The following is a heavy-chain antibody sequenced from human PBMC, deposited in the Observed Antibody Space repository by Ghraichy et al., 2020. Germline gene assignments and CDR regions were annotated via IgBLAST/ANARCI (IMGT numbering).Heavy chain of an antibody. D-gene: IGHD3-16*01. CDR1: GFTFSSHA. J-gene: IGHJ4*02. Sequence: GGSLRLSCVVSGFTFSSHAMSWVRQAPGKGLEWVSGISASGGNTYYADSVKGRFTVSRDNSKNTLYLQMHSLGAEDTAVYFCARDGDSDYLWRRSGYTYFHSWGQGSQVPVSS. V-gene: IGHV3-23*01. CDR3: ARDGDSDYLWRRSGYTYFHS. CDR2: ISASGGNT.